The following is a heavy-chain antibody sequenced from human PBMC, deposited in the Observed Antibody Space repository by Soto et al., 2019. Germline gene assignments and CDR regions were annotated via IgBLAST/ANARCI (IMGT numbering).Heavy chain of an antibody. Sequence: QVQLVESGGGLVKPGGSLRLSWAASGFTFSDYYMSWIRQAPGKGLEWVSYINSSSSYTNYADSVKGRFTISRDNAKNSLYLQMNSLRAEDTAVYYCARIIVAAGGRRYFDLWGRGTLVTVSS. CDR2: INSSSSYT. CDR1: GFTFSDYY. D-gene: IGHD6-13*01. V-gene: IGHV3-11*05. J-gene: IGHJ2*01. CDR3: ARIIVAAGGRRYFDL.